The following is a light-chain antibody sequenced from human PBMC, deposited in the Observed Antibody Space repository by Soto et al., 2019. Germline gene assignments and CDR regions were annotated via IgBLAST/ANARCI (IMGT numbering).Light chain of an antibody. CDR2: GAS. CDR1: QYIHTH. V-gene: IGKV1-27*01. CDR3: QTYDKAPWT. Sequence: DIQMTQSPSSLSASVGDRVTITCRASQYIHTHLAWYQQKPGNSPTLLVYGASTLHSGVPSRFSASGSGTDFILTISSLQSEDVATYYCQTYDKAPWTFGPGTRV. J-gene: IGKJ1*01.